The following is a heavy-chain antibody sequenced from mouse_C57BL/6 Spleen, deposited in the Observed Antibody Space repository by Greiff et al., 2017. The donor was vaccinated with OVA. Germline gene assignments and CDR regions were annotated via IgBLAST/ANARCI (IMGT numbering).Heavy chain of an antibody. CDR3: ARRDGNYPYYAMDY. Sequence: VQLQQPGAELVKPGASVKLSCKASGYTFTSYWMHWVKQRPGQGLEWIGMIHPNSGSTNYNEKFKSKATLTVDKSSSTAYMQLSSLTSEDSAVYYCARRDGNYPYYAMDYWGQGTSATVSS. CDR1: GYTFTSYW. CDR2: IHPNSGST. V-gene: IGHV1-64*01. D-gene: IGHD2-1*01. J-gene: IGHJ4*01.